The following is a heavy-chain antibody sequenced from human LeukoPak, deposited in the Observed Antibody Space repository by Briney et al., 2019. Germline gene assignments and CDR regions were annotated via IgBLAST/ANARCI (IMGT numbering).Heavy chain of an antibody. CDR2: IKQDGSEK. CDR3: ARGSYIYGYICDY. Sequence: GRSLRLSCAASGFTLSSNWMSLVRQAPGKGLEWVANIKQDGSEKHYVDSVKGRFTISRDNAKNSLYLQMNSLRAEDTAVYYCARGSYIYGYICDYWGQGTLVIVSS. V-gene: IGHV3-7*01. D-gene: IGHD5-18*01. CDR1: GFTLSSNW. J-gene: IGHJ4*02.